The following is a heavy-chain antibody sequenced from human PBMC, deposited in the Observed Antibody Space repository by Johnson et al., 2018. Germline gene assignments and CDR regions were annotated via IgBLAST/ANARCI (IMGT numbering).Heavy chain of an antibody. J-gene: IGHJ6*02. V-gene: IGHV3-7*01. CDR1: GFIFSSYW. CDR3: AGDGGVGARNYYGMDV. Sequence: VPLVESGGGLVQPGGSLRLSCAASGFIFSSYWMSWVRQAPGKGLEWVANIKQDESEKHYVASVKGRFTISRDNAKNSLYLQMNSLGAEDTAVYYCAGDGGVGARNYYGMDVWGQGTTVTVSS. D-gene: IGHD1-26*01. CDR2: IKQDESEK.